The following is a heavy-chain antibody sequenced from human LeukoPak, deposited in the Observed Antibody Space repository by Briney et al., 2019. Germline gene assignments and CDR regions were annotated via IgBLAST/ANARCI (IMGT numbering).Heavy chain of an antibody. CDR2: ISAYNGNK. V-gene: IGHV1-18*01. CDR1: GYTSTTYG. CDR3: ARDPRIKLWKSVPFDY. D-gene: IGHD5-18*01. Sequence: GASVKVSCKASGYTSTTYGLSWVRQAPGQGLEWMGLISAYNGNKNNAHKLQGRDTMTTATSTSTAYMEPRSLRTDDTTVYCCARDPRIKLWKSVPFDYWGQGTLVTVSS. J-gene: IGHJ4*02.